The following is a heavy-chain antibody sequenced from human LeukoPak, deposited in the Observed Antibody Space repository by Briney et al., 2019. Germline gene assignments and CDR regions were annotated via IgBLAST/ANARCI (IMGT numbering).Heavy chain of an antibody. D-gene: IGHD1-26*01. CDR1: GYTFTSYY. V-gene: IGHV1-46*01. Sequence: ASVKVSCKASGYTFTSYYMHWVRQAPGQGLEWMGIINPSGGSTSYAQKFQGRVTMTRDTPASNVYMELSSLRSEDTAVYYCASTGVWELGHFDYWGQGTLVTVSS. CDR3: ASTGVWELGHFDY. J-gene: IGHJ4*02. CDR2: INPSGGST.